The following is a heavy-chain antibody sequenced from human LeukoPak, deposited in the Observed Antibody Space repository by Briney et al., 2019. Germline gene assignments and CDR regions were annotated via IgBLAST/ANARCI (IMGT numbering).Heavy chain of an antibody. Sequence: GGSLRLSCSASGFVFTIYTMYWVRQAPGRGPEYVSTISGSDNGFSIYYADSVKGRFTISRDNSKNMLYLQMNSLRAEDTAVYYCAKWKYSNSGIDDYWGQGTLVTVSS. CDR1: GFVFTIYT. V-gene: IGHV3-64*04. J-gene: IGHJ4*02. D-gene: IGHD6-6*01. CDR2: ISGSDNGFSI. CDR3: AKWKYSNSGIDDY.